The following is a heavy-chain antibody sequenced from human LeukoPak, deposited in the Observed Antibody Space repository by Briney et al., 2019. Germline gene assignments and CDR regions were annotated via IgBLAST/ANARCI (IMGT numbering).Heavy chain of an antibody. D-gene: IGHD2-8*01. CDR2: IYYSGST. CDR1: GGSISSSSYY. V-gene: IGHV4-39*07. CDR3: ARRQLMVYDATERYYYYYMDV. Sequence: SETLSLTCTVSGGSISSSSYYWGWIRHPPGKGLEWIGSIYYSGSTYYNPSLKSRATISVDTSKNQFSLKLSSVTAADTAVYYCARRQLMVYDATERYYYYYMDVWGKGTTVTVSS. J-gene: IGHJ6*03.